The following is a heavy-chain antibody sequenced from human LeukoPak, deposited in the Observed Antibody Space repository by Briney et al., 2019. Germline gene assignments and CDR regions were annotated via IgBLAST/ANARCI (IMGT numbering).Heavy chain of an antibody. D-gene: IGHD4-17*01. CDR3: ARHQEGGNYGEHGGYYYYRDV. Sequence: PGGSLRLSCAASGFTFITYNMNWVRQAPGKGLEWVSYISGNRRTIYYADSVKGRLTISRDNAKNSLYLQMHSLRGEDTAVYYCARHQEGGNYGEHGGYYYYRDVWGKGATVTVSS. CDR2: ISGNRRTI. V-gene: IGHV3-48*01. J-gene: IGHJ6*03. CDR1: GFTFITYN.